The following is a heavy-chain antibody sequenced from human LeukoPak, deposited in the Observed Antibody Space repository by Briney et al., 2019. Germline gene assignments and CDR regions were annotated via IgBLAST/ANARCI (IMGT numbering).Heavy chain of an antibody. V-gene: IGHV3-23*01. CDR3: AKDRRGYNLEGYNWFDP. Sequence: QPGGSLRLSCAASGFTFSSYAVSWVRQAPGKGLEWVSAISGSGGSTYYADSVKGRFTISRDNSKNTLYLQMNSLRAEDTAVYYCAKDRRGYNLEGYNWFDPWGQGTLVTVSS. J-gene: IGHJ5*02. CDR2: ISGSGGST. CDR1: GFTFSSYA. D-gene: IGHD5-24*01.